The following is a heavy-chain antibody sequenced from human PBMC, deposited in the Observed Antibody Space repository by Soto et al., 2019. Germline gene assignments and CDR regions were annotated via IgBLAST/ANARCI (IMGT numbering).Heavy chain of an antibody. CDR2: INPNSGGT. Sequence: ASVKVSCKASGHTFTGYYMHWVRQAPGQGLEWMGWINPNSGGTNYAQKFQGWVTMTRDTSISTAYMELSRLRSDDTAVYYCARAIPKGRWFDPWGQGTLVTVSS. CDR1: GHTFTGYY. J-gene: IGHJ5*02. D-gene: IGHD2-2*01. CDR3: ARAIPKGRWFDP. V-gene: IGHV1-2*04.